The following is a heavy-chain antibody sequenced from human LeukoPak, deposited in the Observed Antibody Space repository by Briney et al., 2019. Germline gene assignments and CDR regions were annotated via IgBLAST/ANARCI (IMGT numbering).Heavy chain of an antibody. Sequence: GGSLRLSCAASGFTFSSYWIHWVRQAPGKGLVWVSRINTDGSSTRYADSVKGRFTISRDNAKNTLYLQMNSLRAEDTAVYYCAKEGYCSGGSCYSPYYFDYWGQGTLVTVSS. CDR3: AKEGYCSGGSCYSPYYFDY. CDR1: GFTFSSYW. CDR2: INTDGSST. V-gene: IGHV3-74*01. D-gene: IGHD2-15*01. J-gene: IGHJ4*02.